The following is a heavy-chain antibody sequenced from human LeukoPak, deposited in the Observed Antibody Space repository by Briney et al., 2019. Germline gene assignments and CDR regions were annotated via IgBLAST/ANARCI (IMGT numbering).Heavy chain of an antibody. J-gene: IGHJ4*02. CDR1: GGSVNNYY. D-gene: IGHD6-19*01. CDR2: IYYSGGT. V-gene: IGHV4-59*02. Sequence: LETLSLTCTVSGGSVNNYYWNWIRQPPGKGLEWIGYIYYSGGTNFNPSLKSRVTISVDTSKNQFSLKLSSVTAADTAVYYCARYSSPDYWGQGTLVTVSS. CDR3: ARYSSPDY.